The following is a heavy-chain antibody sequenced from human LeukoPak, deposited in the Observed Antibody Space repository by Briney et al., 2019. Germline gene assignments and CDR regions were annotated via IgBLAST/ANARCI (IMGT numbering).Heavy chain of an antibody. CDR3: AKEATTVAPGD. J-gene: IGHJ4*02. V-gene: IGHV3-23*01. Sequence: PGGSLRLSCAASGFTFSSYVMSWVRQAPGKGLEWVSGISGGSTYYADPVKGRFTISRDTSKNTLYLQMNSLRAEDTAVYYCAKEATTVAPGDWGQGTLVTVSS. D-gene: IGHD4-23*01. CDR2: ISGGST. CDR1: GFTFSSYV.